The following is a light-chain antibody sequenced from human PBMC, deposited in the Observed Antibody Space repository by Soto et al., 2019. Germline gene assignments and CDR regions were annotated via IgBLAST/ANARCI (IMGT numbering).Light chain of an antibody. Sequence: ALQMTQSPSSLSASVGDRVTITCRASQGIGDDLGWYQQKPGKAPNLLIYVASSLQSGVPSRFSGSGSGTDFTLTISSLQPEDFATYFCLQDYSYPLTFGGGTKVEIK. CDR3: LQDYSYPLT. CDR2: VAS. CDR1: QGIGDD. V-gene: IGKV1-6*01. J-gene: IGKJ4*01.